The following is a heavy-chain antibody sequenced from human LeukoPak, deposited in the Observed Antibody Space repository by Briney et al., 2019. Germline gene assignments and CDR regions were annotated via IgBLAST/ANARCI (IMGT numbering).Heavy chain of an antibody. V-gene: IGHV5-51*01. Sequence: GEPLKISCKPSGYSFTSHWIAWVRQMPGRGLELMGIIFPGDFDTRYSPSFQSQVTISADKSISTAYMEWSSLTASDTSIYYCARARHCASSSCIHDFWGPGTQVTVSS. J-gene: IGHJ4*02. CDR3: ARARHCASSSCIHDF. CDR1: GYSFTSHW. D-gene: IGHD2-21*01. CDR2: IFPGDFDT.